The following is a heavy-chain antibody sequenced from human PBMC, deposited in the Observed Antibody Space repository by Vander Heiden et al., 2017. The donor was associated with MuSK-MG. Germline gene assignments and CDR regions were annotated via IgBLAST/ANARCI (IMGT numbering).Heavy chain of an antibody. Sequence: EVQLLESGGGLVQPGGSLRISCAASGFSFSSYAMSWFRQAPGKGLEWVSGISGSGGSTYYADSVKGRFTFSRDNSKNTLYLQMNSLRAEDTAIYYCARVPDYGDYPWGQGTLVTVSS. CDR2: ISGSGGST. V-gene: IGHV3-23*01. J-gene: IGHJ5*02. CDR1: GFSFSSYA. D-gene: IGHD4-17*01. CDR3: ARVPDYGDYP.